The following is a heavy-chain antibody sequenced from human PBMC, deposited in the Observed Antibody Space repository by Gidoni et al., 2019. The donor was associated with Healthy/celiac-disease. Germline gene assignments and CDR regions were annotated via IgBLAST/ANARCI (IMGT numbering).Heavy chain of an antibody. D-gene: IGHD4-17*01. J-gene: IGHJ6*03. CDR3: AKDRRDYGDYYYYYYYMDV. V-gene: IGHV3-30*18. CDR1: GFTFGGSD. Sequence: QVQLVESGGGVVQPGRSLRLSCAASGFTFGGSDMPWVRQAPGKGLEWVAVISYDGSKKYYADSVKGRFTISRDKSKNTLYLQMNSLRAEDTAVYYCAKDRRDYGDYYYYYYYMDVWGKGTTVTVSS. CDR2: ISYDGSKK.